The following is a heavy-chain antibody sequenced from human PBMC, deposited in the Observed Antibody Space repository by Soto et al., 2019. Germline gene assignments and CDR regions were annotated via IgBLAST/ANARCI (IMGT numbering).Heavy chain of an antibody. CDR2: IYYSGST. V-gene: IGHV4-59*01. D-gene: IGHD2-2*01. CDR3: AGTIVVVPAAIDGYYYMDV. J-gene: IGHJ6*03. CDR1: GGSISSYY. Sequence: SETLSLTCTVSGGSISSYYWSWIRQPPGKGLEWIGYIYYSGSTNYNPSLKSRVTISVDTSKNQFSLKLSSVTAADTAVYYCAGTIVVVPAAIDGYYYMDVWGKGTTVTVSS.